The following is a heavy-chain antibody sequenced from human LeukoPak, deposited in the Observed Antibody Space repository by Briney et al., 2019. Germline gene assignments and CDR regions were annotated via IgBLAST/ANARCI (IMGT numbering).Heavy chain of an antibody. CDR2: INDNGGRT. CDR3: VKDVGGSYAFDY. CDR1: GFTFSRYV. V-gene: IGHV3-64D*09. J-gene: IGHJ4*02. D-gene: IGHD1-26*01. Sequence: GGSLRLSCSASGFTFSRYVMHWVRQAPGKGLEYVSGINDNGGRTHYGDSVKGRFSISRDNSKNTLHLQMSTLRAEDTALYYCVKDVGGSYAFDYWGQGILVTVAS.